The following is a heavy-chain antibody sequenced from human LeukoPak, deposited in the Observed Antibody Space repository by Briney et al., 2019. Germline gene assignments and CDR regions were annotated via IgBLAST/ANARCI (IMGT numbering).Heavy chain of an antibody. J-gene: IGHJ3*02. V-gene: IGHV3-9*01. D-gene: IGHD1-1*01. CDR1: GFTFDDYA. Sequence: GGSLRLSCAASGFTFDDYAMHWVRQAPGKGLEWVSGISWNSGSIGYADSVKGRFTISRDNAKNSLYLQMNSLRAEDTAVYYCARVRGTTGTTALDAFDIWGQGTMVTVSS. CDR2: ISWNSGSI. CDR3: ARVRGTTGTTALDAFDI.